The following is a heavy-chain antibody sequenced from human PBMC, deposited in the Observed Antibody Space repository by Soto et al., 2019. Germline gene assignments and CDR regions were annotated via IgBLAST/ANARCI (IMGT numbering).Heavy chain of an antibody. V-gene: IGHV1-69*06. CDR3: ARDGELLGLNYFDY. CDR1: GGTFSSYA. J-gene: IGHJ4*02. CDR2: IIPIFGTA. Sequence: ASVKFSCKASGGTFSSYAISWVRQAPGQGLEWMGGIIPIFGTANYAQKFQGRVTITADTSTSTVYMELSSLRSEDTAVYYCARDGELLGLNYFDYWGQGTLVTVSS. D-gene: IGHD1-26*01.